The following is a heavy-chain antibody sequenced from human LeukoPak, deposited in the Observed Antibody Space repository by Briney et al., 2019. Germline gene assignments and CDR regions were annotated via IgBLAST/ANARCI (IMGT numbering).Heavy chain of an antibody. CDR3: ARVEVIGSTRYFDY. CDR1: GGSISSGGNY. CDR2: IYYVGNT. D-gene: IGHD3-16*02. Sequence: SQTLSLTCTVSGGSISSGGNYWSWLRQLPGKGLEWIGYIYYVGNTNYNPSLKSRLSMSVDTSKNQFSLSLTSVTAADTAVYYCARVEVIGSTRYFDYWGQGAMVSISS. J-gene: IGHJ4*02. V-gene: IGHV4-31*03.